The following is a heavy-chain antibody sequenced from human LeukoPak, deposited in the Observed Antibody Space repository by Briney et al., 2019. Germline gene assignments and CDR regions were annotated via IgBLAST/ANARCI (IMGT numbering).Heavy chain of an antibody. CDR2: INHSGST. D-gene: IGHD4-17*01. CDR3: VTLSSSSRGATVVGDY. V-gene: IGHV4-34*01. CDR1: GGSFSGYY. Sequence: SETLSLTCAVYGGSFSGYYWSWIRQPPGKGLEWIGEINHSGSTNYNPSLKSRVTISVDTSKNQFSLKLSSVTAADTAVYYCVTLSSSSRGATVVGDYWGQGTLATVSS. J-gene: IGHJ4*02.